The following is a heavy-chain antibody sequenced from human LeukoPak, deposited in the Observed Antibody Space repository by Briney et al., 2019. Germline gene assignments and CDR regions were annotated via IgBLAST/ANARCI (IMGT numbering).Heavy chain of an antibody. D-gene: IGHD3-22*01. CDR1: GLTFSSYS. J-gene: IGHJ4*02. Sequence: GGSLRLSSAASGLTFSSYSMNWVRLAPGKGLEWGSCISSSSSTIYYADSVKGRFTISRDNAKNSLYLQMNSLRAEDTAVYYCARRTYHYDSSGIDYWGQGTLVTVSS. V-gene: IGHV3-48*04. CDR3: ARRTYHYDSSGIDY. CDR2: ISSSSSTI.